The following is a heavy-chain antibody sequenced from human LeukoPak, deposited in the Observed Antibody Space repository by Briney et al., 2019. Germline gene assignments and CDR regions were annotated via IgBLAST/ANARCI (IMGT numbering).Heavy chain of an antibody. J-gene: IGHJ4*02. D-gene: IGHD2-2*01. V-gene: IGHV3-30*02. CDR3: AKDQCSSTSCYGSPGY. CDR1: GLTFSSYG. CDR2: IRYDGSNK. Sequence: GGSLRLSCAASGLTFSSYGMHWVRQAPGKGLEWVAFIRYDGSNKYYGDSVKGRFTISRDNSKNTLYLQMNSLRAEDTAVYYCAKDQCSSTSCYGSPGYWGQGTLVTVSS.